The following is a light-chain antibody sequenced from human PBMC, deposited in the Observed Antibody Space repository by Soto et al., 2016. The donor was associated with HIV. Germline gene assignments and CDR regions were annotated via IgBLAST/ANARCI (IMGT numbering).Light chain of an antibody. CDR3: MQVSHFPHT. CDR2: KVS. V-gene: IGKV2-30*02. CDR1: QSLVHTDGTTY. J-gene: IGKJ2*01. Sequence: DVVMTQSPLSLPVTLGQPASISCRSSQSLVHTDGTTYLHWFQQRPGQSPRRLIYKVSNRDSGVPDRFSGSGAGTDFTLKISRVEAEDVGLYYCMQVSHFPHTFGQGTELEI.